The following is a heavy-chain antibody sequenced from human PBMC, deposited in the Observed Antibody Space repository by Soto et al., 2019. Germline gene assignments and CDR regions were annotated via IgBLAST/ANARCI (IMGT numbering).Heavy chain of an antibody. D-gene: IGHD6-19*01. CDR3: ARGLSSGWFDY. CDR1: GFTFSNYS. V-gene: IGHV3-21*01. J-gene: IGHJ5*01. Sequence: EVQLVESGGGLVKPGGSLRVSCAASGFTFSNYSMNWVRQAPGKGLEWVSSISSTSKYIYYADSVKGRFTISRDNAKKSLYLQMNILRAEDTAVYYCARGLSSGWFDYWGQGTLVTVSA. CDR2: ISSTSKYI.